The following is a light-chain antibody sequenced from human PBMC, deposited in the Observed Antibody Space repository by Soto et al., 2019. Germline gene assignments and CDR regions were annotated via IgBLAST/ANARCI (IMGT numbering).Light chain of an antibody. J-gene: IGLJ2*01. Sequence: QSALTQPPSASGSPGQSVTISCTGTSSDVGGYNYVSWYQQHPGKAPKLMMYEVSKRPSGVPDRFSGSKSGNTASLTVSGLQAEDEADYYGSSYAGSNNVVFGGGTQLTVL. V-gene: IGLV2-8*01. CDR1: SSDVGGYNY. CDR3: SSYAGSNNVV. CDR2: EVS.